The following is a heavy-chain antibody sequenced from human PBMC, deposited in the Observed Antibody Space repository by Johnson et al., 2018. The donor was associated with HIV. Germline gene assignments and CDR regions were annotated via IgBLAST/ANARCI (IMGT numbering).Heavy chain of an antibody. J-gene: IGHJ3*02. CDR3: AKDKDYRGYTSAWFSTVSAFDI. V-gene: IGHV3-9*01. D-gene: IGHD6-19*01. Sequence: EVQLVESGGGLAQPGGSLRLSCAASGFTFSTYAMTWVRQAPGRGLEWVSGINWNSGSIGYADSVKGRFSIFRNNAKNSLYLQMDSLRVEDTALYYCAKDKDYRGYTSAWFSTVSAFDIWGQGTMVTVSP. CDR1: GFTFSTYA. CDR2: INWNSGSI.